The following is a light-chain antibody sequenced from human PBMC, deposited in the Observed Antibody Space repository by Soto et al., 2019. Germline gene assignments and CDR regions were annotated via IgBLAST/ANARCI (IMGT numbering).Light chain of an antibody. CDR1: QSLLHSNGYIY. V-gene: IGKV2-28*01. CDR3: MQTLQTPPWT. Sequence: VMTQSPLSLPVTPGEPASISCRSSQSLLHSNGYIYLDWYLQKPGQSPQLLIYLGSNRASGVPDRFSGSGSGTDFTLKISRVEAEDVGVYYCMQTLQTPPWTFGQGTKVDIK. J-gene: IGKJ1*01. CDR2: LGS.